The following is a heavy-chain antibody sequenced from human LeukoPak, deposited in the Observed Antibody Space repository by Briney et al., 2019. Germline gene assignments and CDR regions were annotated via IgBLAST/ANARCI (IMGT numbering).Heavy chain of an antibody. CDR2: IYQDGST. CDR3: ARSEIDDYSRY. V-gene: IGHV4-61*02. Sequence: PSQTLSLTCTVSGGSISSGSYYWSWIRQPAGKRLEWLGSIYQDGSTYDNLSLKSRVTLSVDTSKNQFSLKMKTVTVADTAVYYCARSEIDDYSRYWGQGTLVLVSS. CDR1: GGSISSGSYY. J-gene: IGHJ4*02. D-gene: IGHD3-16*01.